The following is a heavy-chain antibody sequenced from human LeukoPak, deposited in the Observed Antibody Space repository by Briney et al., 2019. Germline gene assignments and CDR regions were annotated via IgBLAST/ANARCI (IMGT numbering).Heavy chain of an antibody. D-gene: IGHD4-17*01. CDR2: IYYSGST. CDR1: GGSISSSNW. J-gene: IGHJ5*02. Sequence: SGTLSLTCAVSGGSISSSNWWSWVRRPPGKGLEWIGSIYYSGSTYYNPSLKSRVTISVDTSKNQFSLKLSSVTAADTAVYYCASSDGDYVGETWGQGTLVTVSS. V-gene: IGHV4-4*02. CDR3: ASSDGDYVGET.